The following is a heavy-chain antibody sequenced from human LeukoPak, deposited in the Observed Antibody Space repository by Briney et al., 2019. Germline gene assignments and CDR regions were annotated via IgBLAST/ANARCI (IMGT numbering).Heavy chain of an antibody. CDR2: IYYSGSK. J-gene: IGHJ5*02. CDR3: ARGGLSGYSYGYDWFDR. CDR1: GGSISGSSYY. Sequence: PSETLSLTCTVSGGSISGSSYYWGWIRQPPGKGLEWIGSIYYSGSKYYNPSLQSRVTISVDTSKNQFSLKLSSLTAADTAVYYCARGGLSGYSYGYDWFDRWGQGTLVTVSS. D-gene: IGHD5-18*01. V-gene: IGHV4-39*07.